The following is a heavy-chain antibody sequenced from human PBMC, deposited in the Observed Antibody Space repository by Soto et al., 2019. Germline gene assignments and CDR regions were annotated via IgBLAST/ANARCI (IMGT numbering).Heavy chain of an antibody. V-gene: IGHV4-59*08. Sequence: QVQLQQSGPGLVKPSETLSLTCTVSSGPSRSHNWGWIRQPPGGGLEWIGYIYHTGDTSYNPSLSSRVTISADTSTKHISLTLRSVTAADTAVYYCVRQGIGDLHGLVDVWGQGTRVSVSS. CDR3: VRQGIGDLHGLVDV. J-gene: IGHJ6*02. D-gene: IGHD3-10*01. CDR1: SGPSRSHN. CDR2: IYHTGDT.